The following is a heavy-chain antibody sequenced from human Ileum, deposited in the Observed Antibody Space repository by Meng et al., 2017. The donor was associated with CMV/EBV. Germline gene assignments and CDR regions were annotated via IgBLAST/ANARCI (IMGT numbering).Heavy chain of an antibody. D-gene: IGHD5-24*01. CDR1: GGSVSSGSYY. Sequence: SETLSLTCTVSGGSVSSGSYYWSWIRQSPGKGLEWIGNIYYSGGPTYNPSLKSRVTISLDTSKTQFSLKLSSVTTADTAIYYCARERRDFNYALDVWGQGTTVTVSS. V-gene: IGHV4-61*01. CDR3: ARERRDFNYALDV. CDR2: IYYSGGP. J-gene: IGHJ6*02.